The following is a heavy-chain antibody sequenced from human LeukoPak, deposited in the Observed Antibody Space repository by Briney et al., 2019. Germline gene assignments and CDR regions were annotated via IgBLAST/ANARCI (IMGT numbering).Heavy chain of an antibody. Sequence: PGGSLRLSCAASGFTFSSYGMHWVRQAPGKGLEWVAVISYDGSNKYYADSVKGRFTIPRDNSKNTLYLQMNSLRAEDTAVYYCAKSQLTSGSYQNIDYWGQGTLVTVSS. D-gene: IGHD1-26*01. V-gene: IGHV3-30*18. J-gene: IGHJ4*02. CDR2: ISYDGSNK. CDR1: GFTFSSYG. CDR3: AKSQLTSGSYQNIDY.